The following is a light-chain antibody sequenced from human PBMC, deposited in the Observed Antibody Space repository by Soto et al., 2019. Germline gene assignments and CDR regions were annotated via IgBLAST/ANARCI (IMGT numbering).Light chain of an antibody. J-gene: IGKJ1*01. CDR3: QQYVSSPWA. CDR1: QSVSSSF. V-gene: IGKV3-20*01. CDR2: GAS. Sequence: EIVLAQSPGTLSLSPGESATLSCRASQSVSSSFLAWYQQKAGQAPRLLIYGASRRATGIPDRLSGSGSGTDFTLTISRLEPEDFAVYYCQQYVSSPWAFGQGTKVDIK.